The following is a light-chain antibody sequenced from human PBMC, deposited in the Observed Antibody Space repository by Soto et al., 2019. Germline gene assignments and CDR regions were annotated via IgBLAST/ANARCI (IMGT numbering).Light chain of an antibody. CDR3: SSYTTSSTVV. V-gene: IGLV2-14*01. Sequence: QSVLTQPASVSGSPGQSITISCAGTGGDIGAYNYVSWYQQHPGKAPKLMIYEVIRRPSGISNRFSGSKSGNTASLTISTPQAEDEADYYCSSYTTSSTVVFGGGTKLTVL. J-gene: IGLJ3*02. CDR1: GGDIGAYNY. CDR2: EVI.